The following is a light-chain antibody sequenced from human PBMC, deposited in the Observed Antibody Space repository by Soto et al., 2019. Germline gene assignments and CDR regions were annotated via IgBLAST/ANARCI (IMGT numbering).Light chain of an antibody. Sequence: QTVVTQEPSFSVSPGGTGTLTCGLSSGSVSTSYYPSWYQQTPGQAPRTLIYSTNTRSSGVPDRFSGSILGNKAALTITGAQADDESDYYCVLYMGSGPWVFGGGTKLTVL. J-gene: IGLJ3*02. CDR2: STN. CDR3: VLYMGSGPWV. CDR1: SGSVSTSYY. V-gene: IGLV8-61*01.